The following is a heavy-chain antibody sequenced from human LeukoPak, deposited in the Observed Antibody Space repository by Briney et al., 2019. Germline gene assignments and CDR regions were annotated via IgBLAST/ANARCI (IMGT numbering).Heavy chain of an antibody. J-gene: IGHJ4*02. V-gene: IGHV3-21*04. CDR3: ARDTLMVRGVGTFDY. Sequence: KPGGSLRLSCAASGFTFNTCNMNWVRQAPGKGLEWVSSISSSSSYIYYADSVKGRFTISRDNAKNSLYLQMNSLRAEDTAVYYCARDTLMVRGVGTFDYWGQGTLVTVSS. CDR2: ISSSSSYI. CDR1: GFTFNTCN. D-gene: IGHD3-10*01.